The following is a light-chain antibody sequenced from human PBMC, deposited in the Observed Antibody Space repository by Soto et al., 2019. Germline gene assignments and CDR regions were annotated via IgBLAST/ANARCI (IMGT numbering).Light chain of an antibody. CDR3: QQHKDYPLT. V-gene: IGKV1-9*01. Sequence: DIQLTQSPSFLSASVGDRVTITCRASQGISSYLAWYQQKPGKAPKLLIYAASTLQSGVPSRFSGSGSGTEFTLTISSLQPEDFASYYCQQHKDYPLTFGRGTRLEIK. CDR1: QGISSY. J-gene: IGKJ5*01. CDR2: AAS.